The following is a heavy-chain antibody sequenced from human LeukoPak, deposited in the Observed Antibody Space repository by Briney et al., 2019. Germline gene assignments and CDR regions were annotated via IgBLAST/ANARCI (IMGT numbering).Heavy chain of an antibody. D-gene: IGHD6-19*01. V-gene: IGHV3-23*01. CDR1: GFTFSSYA. Sequence: GGSLRLSCAASGFTFSSYAMSWVRQAPGKGLEWVSAISGSGGSTYYADSVKGRFTISRDNSKNTLYQQMNSLRAEDTAVYYCAVARVSYSSGWYTGGYYFDYWGQGTLVTVSS. CDR3: AVARVSYSSGWYTGGYYFDY. J-gene: IGHJ4*02. CDR2: ISGSGGST.